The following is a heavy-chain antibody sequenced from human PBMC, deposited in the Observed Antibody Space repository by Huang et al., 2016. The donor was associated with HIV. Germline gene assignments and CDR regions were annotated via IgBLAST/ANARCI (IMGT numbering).Heavy chain of an antibody. V-gene: IGHV4-39*01. CDR2: IFYTGSA. J-gene: IGHJ4*02. CDR1: DGSLNSVKYY. CDR3: ARRRTHFTFDY. Sequence: SGPGLVKPSETLSLTCNVSDGSLNSVKYYWGWIRQSPGKGLEWIGSIFYTGSAHDNPSLESRVTIFVDSSKSQLSVRLRSVTAADTAVYYCARRRTHFTFDYWGQGTLVTVSS.